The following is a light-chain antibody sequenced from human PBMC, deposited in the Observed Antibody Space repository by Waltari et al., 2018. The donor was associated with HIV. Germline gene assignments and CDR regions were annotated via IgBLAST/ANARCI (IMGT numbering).Light chain of an antibody. CDR1: QSPLHNNGHNY. CDR3: MHGQQTPV. CDR2: LAS. Sequence: DIAMIQSPDSLAVSPGETASISCRSSQSPLHNNGHNYLDWYIQRPGQAPELLIYLASRRASGVPDRIAGSGSGTDFILKISRVEPEDVGVYYCMHGQQTPVFGQGTQVEV. J-gene: IGKJ1*01. V-gene: IGKV2-28*01.